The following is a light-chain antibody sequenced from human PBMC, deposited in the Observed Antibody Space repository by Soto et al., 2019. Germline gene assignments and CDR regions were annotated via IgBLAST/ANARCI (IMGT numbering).Light chain of an antibody. CDR2: GIR. Sequence: QSVLTQPPSVSGAPGQRVTISCTGSSSNIGAGYDVHWYHQLPGTAPKLLIYGIRRRPSGVPDRISGSKSGTSASLAITGLQAEDEADYFCQSYDSSLSALVFGGGTKLTVL. J-gene: IGLJ2*01. CDR1: SSNIGAGYD. V-gene: IGLV1-40*01. CDR3: QSYDSSLSALV.